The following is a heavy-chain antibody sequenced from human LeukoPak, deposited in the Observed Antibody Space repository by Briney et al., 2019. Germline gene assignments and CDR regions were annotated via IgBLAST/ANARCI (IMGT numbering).Heavy chain of an antibody. V-gene: IGHV1-2*02. CDR1: GYTFTGYY. CDR2: INPNSGGT. J-gene: IGHJ4*02. CDR3: ARDIAVAGYDGLYVRPGGY. D-gene: IGHD6-19*01. Sequence: ASVKVSCKASGYTFTGYYMHWVRQAPGQGLEWMGWINPNSGGTNYAQKFQGRVTMTRDTSISTAYMELSRLRSDDTAVYYCARDIAVAGYDGLYVRPGGYWGQGTLVTVSS.